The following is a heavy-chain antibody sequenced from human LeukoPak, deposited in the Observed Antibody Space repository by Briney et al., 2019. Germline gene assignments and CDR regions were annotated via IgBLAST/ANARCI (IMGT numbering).Heavy chain of an antibody. J-gene: IGHJ4*02. CDR1: GGPISSYY. CDR2: IYYSGST. Sequence: SETLSLTCTVSGGPISSYYWSWIRQPPGKGLEWIGYIYYSGSTNYNPSLKSRVTISVDTSKNQFSLKLSSVTAADTAVYYCARDAYSSGFFFDYWGQGTLVTVSS. D-gene: IGHD6-19*01. V-gene: IGHV4-59*01. CDR3: ARDAYSSGFFFDY.